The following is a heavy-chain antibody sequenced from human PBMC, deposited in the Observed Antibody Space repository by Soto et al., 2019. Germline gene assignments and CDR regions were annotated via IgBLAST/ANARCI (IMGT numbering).Heavy chain of an antibody. Sequence: QVQLVESGGGVVQPGRSLRLSCAASGFTFSSYGMHWVRQAPGTGLEWVAVISYDGSNKYYADSVKGRFTISRDNSKNTLYLQMNSLIAEDTAVYYCAKGDGGNCAGMDVWGQGTTVTVSS. V-gene: IGHV3-30*18. CDR1: GFTFSSYG. CDR2: ISYDGSNK. D-gene: IGHD2-15*01. J-gene: IGHJ6*02. CDR3: AKGDGGNCAGMDV.